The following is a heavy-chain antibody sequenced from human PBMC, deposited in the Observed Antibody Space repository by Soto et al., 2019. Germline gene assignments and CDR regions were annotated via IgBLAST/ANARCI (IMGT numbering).Heavy chain of an antibody. J-gene: IGHJ4*02. D-gene: IGHD3-9*01. CDR2: ISGSGGST. V-gene: IGHV3-23*01. Sequence: EVQLLESGGGLVQPGGSLRLSCAASGFTFSSYAMSWVRQAPGKGLEWVSAISGSGGSTYYADSVKGRFTISRDNSKNTLHLQMNSLRAEDTAVYYCAKDSRLLRYFDWFFDYWGQGTLVTVSS. CDR3: AKDSRLLRYFDWFFDY. CDR1: GFTFSSYA.